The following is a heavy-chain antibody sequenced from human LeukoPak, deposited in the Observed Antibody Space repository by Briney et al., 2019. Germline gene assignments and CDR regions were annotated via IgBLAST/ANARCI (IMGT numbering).Heavy chain of an antibody. V-gene: IGHV3-74*01. CDR2: ISPTGSTT. J-gene: IGHJ4*02. Sequence: SLRLSCTASGFSXSGHWMHWARQLPGKGLVWVSRISPTGSTTSYADSVKGRFTVSRDNAKNTLYLQVNNLRAEDTAVYYCARGPNSNWSGLDFWGQGTLLTVSS. D-gene: IGHD6-6*01. CDR3: ARGPNSNWSGLDF. CDR1: GFSXSGHW.